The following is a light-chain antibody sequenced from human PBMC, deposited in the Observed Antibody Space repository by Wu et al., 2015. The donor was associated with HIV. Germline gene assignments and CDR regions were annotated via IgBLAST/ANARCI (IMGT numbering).Light chain of an antibody. CDR1: RSVSNW. J-gene: IGKJ1*01. CDR2: KAS. CDR3: QQYSEYPQT. V-gene: IGKV1-5*03. Sequence: DIQMTQSPSIVSASVGDRVTITCRASRSVSNWLAWYQQKPGTAPKPLIYKASSLHSGVPSRFTGGGSGTDFTLTINSLQPDDFATYHCQQYSEYPQTFGHGDPRWKSN.